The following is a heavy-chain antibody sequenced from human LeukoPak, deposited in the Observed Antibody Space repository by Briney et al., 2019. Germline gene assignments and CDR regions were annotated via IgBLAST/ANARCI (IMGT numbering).Heavy chain of an antibody. CDR1: GGSLRSNRFY. CDR2: IYYSGST. V-gene: IGHV4-39*07. J-gene: IGHJ4*02. D-gene: IGHD3-10*01. Sequence: SGTLSVTCLVTGGSLRSNRFYWGWPRQPPGKGLVGLGSIYYSGSTYYNPSLKSRVTISVDTSKNQFSLKLSSVTAADTAVYYCARLQFRGVPPCFDYWGQGTLVTVSS. CDR3: ARLQFRGVPPCFDY.